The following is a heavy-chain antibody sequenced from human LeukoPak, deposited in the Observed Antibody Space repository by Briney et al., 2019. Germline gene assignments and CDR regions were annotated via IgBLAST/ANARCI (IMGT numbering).Heavy chain of an antibody. CDR3: AREREIDSGDYVWGSYRYLSAFDI. CDR1: GFTFSSYA. V-gene: IGHV3-23*01. Sequence: PGGSLRLSCAASGFTFSSYAMSWVRQAPGKGLEWVSAISGSGGSTYYADSVKGRFTISRDNSKNTLYLQMNSLRAEDTAVYYCAREREIDSGDYVWGSYRYLSAFDIWGQGTMVTVSS. CDR2: ISGSGGST. J-gene: IGHJ3*02. D-gene: IGHD3-16*02.